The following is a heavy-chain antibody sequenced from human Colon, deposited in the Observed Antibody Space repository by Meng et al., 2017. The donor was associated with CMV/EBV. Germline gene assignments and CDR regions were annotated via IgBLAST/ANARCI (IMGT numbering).Heavy chain of an antibody. D-gene: IGHD4-11*01. CDR1: GFTFDDYA. CDR2: ITHDGNSA. CDR3: VRDIPGDIDYIFDY. V-gene: IGHV3-74*01. Sequence: GESLKISCAASGFTFDDYAMHWVRQAPGKGPMWVSRITHDGNSAIYADPVKGRFTASRDSTKNTLYLQMNSLRADDTAVYYCVRDIPGDIDYIFDYWGQGAQVTVSS. J-gene: IGHJ4*02.